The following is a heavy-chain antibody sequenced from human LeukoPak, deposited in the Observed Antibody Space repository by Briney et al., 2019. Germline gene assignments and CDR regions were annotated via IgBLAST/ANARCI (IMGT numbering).Heavy chain of an antibody. V-gene: IGHV3-30*18. CDR1: GFIFSSYG. Sequence: QAGGSLRLSCAASGFIFSSYGMHWVRQAPGKGLEWVAGISYDGSSQKYADSVKGRFTISRDNSKGTLSLQMNSLRAEDTAVYYCAKVIMRSDVVFDYWGQGTLVTVSS. J-gene: IGHJ4*02. CDR2: ISYDGSSQ. D-gene: IGHD1-26*01. CDR3: AKVIMRSDVVFDY.